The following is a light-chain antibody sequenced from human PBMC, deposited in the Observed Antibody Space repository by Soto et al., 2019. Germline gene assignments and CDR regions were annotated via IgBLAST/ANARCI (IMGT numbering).Light chain of an antibody. J-gene: IGKJ1*01. CDR3: QQYTNWPPWT. CDR1: LSINTY. Sequence: EIVMTQSPATLSVSPGEGATLSCRASLSINTYLAWYLQKPVQAPRLLIYGASTRACGIPARFSGSGSGTEFTLTISRLQSEDFAVYYCQQYTNWPPWTFGQGTKVDIK. CDR2: GAS. V-gene: IGKV3-15*01.